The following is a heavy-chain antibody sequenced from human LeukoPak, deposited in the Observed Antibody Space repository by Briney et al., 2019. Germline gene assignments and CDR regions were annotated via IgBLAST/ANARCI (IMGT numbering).Heavy chain of an antibody. D-gene: IGHD3-3*01. J-gene: IGHJ6*03. Sequence: ASVKVSCKASGYTFTSYGISWVRQAPGKGLEWMGGFDPEDGERIYAQKFQGRVTMTEDTSTDTAYMELSSLRSEDTAVYYCATSNKYYDFWSGFPRYYYYYMDVWGKGTTVTVSS. CDR2: FDPEDGER. CDR1: GYTFTSYG. CDR3: ATSNKYYDFWSGFPRYYYYYMDV. V-gene: IGHV1-24*01.